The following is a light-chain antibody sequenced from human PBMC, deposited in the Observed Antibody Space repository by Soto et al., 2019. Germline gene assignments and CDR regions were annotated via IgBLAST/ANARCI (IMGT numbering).Light chain of an antibody. CDR2: GAS. CDR1: QSIRSN. J-gene: IGKJ1*01. V-gene: IGKV3-15*01. CDR3: QQFNNWWT. Sequence: EIVMTQSPATLSVSPGERATLSCRASQSIRSNLAWYQQKPGQAPRLLIYGASTRAAGVPARFSGSVSGTDFTLTISSLQSEDGAVYYCQQFNNWWTFGQGTKVEIK.